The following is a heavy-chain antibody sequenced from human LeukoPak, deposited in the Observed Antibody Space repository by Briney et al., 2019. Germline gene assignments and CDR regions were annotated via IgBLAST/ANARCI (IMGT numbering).Heavy chain of an antibody. CDR2: FDPEDGET. D-gene: IGHD3-3*01. Sequence: ASVKVSRKVSGYTLTELSMHWVRQAPGKGLEWMGGFDPEDGETIYAQKFQGRVTMTEDTSTDTAYMELSSLRSEDTAVYYCARGAGDYDFWSGLVAFDIWGQGTMVTVSS. J-gene: IGHJ3*02. V-gene: IGHV1-24*01. CDR3: ARGAGDYDFWSGLVAFDI. CDR1: GYTLTELS.